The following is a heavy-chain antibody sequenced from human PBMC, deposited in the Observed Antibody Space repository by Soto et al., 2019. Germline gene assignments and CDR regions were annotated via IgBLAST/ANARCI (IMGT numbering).Heavy chain of an antibody. CDR3: IRGDGDRFDGNGYLGRH. D-gene: IGHD3-22*01. CDR1: GFTFSSYW. V-gene: IGHV3-74*01. CDR2: INIDGSRI. J-gene: IGHJ4*02. Sequence: EVQLVESGGGLVQPGGSLRLSCAASGFTFSSYWMHWVRQAPGKGLVWVSRINIDGSRISYADFVKGRCTISRDDAKNKVYMQMKSLRVEDTAVYYCIRGDGDRFDGNGYLGRHWGQGTLVTVSS.